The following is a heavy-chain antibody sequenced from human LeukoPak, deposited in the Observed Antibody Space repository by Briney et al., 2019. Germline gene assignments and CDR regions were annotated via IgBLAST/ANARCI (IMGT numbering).Heavy chain of an antibody. Sequence: GGSLRLSCAASGFTFSRHAMHWVRQAPGKGLEYVSVISSNGGSTYYGNSVKGRSTISRDNPKNTLYLQMGSLRTEDMAVYYCAREAVGAAIDYWGQGTLVTVSS. CDR3: AREAVGAAIDY. CDR2: ISSNGGST. CDR1: GFTFSRHA. V-gene: IGHV3-64*01. J-gene: IGHJ4*02. D-gene: IGHD1-26*01.